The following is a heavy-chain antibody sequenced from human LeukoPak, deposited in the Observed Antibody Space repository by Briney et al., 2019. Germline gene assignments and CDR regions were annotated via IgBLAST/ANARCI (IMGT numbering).Heavy chain of an antibody. CDR2: IRYDGSNK. Sequence: PGGSLRLSCAASGFIFSNYGMHWVRQAPGKGLEWVAFIRYDGSNKYYVDSVKGRFIISRDNSKNTLYLQMNSLRPEDTAVYYCAKIGYCSSASCLGDTLEIWGQGTMVTVSS. V-gene: IGHV3-30*02. CDR1: GFIFSNYG. D-gene: IGHD2-2*01. J-gene: IGHJ3*02. CDR3: AKIGYCSSASCLGDTLEI.